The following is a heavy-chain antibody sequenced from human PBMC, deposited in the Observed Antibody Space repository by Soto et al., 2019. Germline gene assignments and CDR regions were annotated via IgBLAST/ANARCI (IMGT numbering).Heavy chain of an antibody. CDR2: IIPIFGTA. CDR3: ARDLTVEMATITFRDDYYYGMDV. CDR1: GGTFSSYA. V-gene: IGHV1-69*01. D-gene: IGHD5-12*01. J-gene: IGHJ6*02. Sequence: VQLVQSGAEVKKPGSSVKVSCKASGGTFSSYAISWVRQAPGQGLEWMGGIIPIFGTANYAQKFQGRVTITADESTSTAYMELSSLRSEDTAVYYCARDLTVEMATITFRDDYYYGMDVWGQGTTVTVSS.